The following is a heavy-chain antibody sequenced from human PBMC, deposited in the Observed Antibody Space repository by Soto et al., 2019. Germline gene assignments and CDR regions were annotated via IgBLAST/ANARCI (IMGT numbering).Heavy chain of an antibody. J-gene: IGHJ3*01. D-gene: IGHD3-22*01. CDR1: GGTFSTYA. CDR3: ARMSAKTYGSSGFHDAFEV. Sequence: QVQLVQSGAEVKRPGSAMKVSCRASGGTFSTYAINWVRQVPGQGLEWMGGVIPMFGTPNYAQKFQGRVSITADEATITAYIEVRSLTSEDTAVYYCARMSAKTYGSSGFHDAFEVWGQGTMVTVSS. CDR2: VIPMFGTP. V-gene: IGHV1-69*01.